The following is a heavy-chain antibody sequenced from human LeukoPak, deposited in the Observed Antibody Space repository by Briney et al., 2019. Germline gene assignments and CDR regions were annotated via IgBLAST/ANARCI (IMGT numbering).Heavy chain of an antibody. CDR2: MNSAGTTI. J-gene: IGHJ4*01. D-gene: IGHD1-1*01. Sequence: GGSLRLSCAASGFTISGFWMHWVRQVPGEGLVWVARMNSAGTTINYADSVKGRFTISRDNVRNTLHLQMNNLSLEDTAVYFCIREVQVRASASLGLWGQGTLVTVS. CDR3: IREVQVRASASLGL. V-gene: IGHV3-74*01. CDR1: GFTISGFW.